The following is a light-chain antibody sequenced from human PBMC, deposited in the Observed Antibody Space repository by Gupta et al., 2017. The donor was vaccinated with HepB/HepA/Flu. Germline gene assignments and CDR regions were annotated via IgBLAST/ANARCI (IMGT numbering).Light chain of an antibody. V-gene: IGKV2-28*01. CDR3: MQARQTVT. J-gene: IGKJ3*01. Sequence: DIVLTQSPLSLPVTPGEPASISCRSSQSLLHSNGYNYLDWYRQKPGQSPQLLIYLGSNRASGVPDRFSGSGSGTDFTLKSSRVEAEDIGLYYCMQARQTVTFGHGTKVDI. CDR2: LGS. CDR1: QSLLHSNGYNY.